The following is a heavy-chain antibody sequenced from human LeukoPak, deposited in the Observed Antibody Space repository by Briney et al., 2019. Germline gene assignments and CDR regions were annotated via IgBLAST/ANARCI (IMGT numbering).Heavy chain of an antibody. CDR3: ARDGPFFDY. Sequence: PGGSLRLSCAASGFTFSSYGMHWVRQAPGKGLEWVALISYDGNNKYYADSVKGRFTISKDNPKNTLYLQMNSLTTEDTAVYYCARDGPFFDYWGQGTLVTVSS. D-gene: IGHD3/OR15-3a*01. CDR2: ISYDGNNK. J-gene: IGHJ4*02. V-gene: IGHV3-30*03. CDR1: GFTFSSYG.